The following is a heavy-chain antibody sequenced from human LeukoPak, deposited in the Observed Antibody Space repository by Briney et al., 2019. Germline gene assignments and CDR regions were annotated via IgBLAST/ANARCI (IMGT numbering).Heavy chain of an antibody. CDR1: GGSISGYY. CDR3: ARDSLYSSGWYTDY. CDR2: INHSGST. J-gene: IGHJ4*02. Sequence: SETLSLTCAVYGGSISGYYWSWIRQPPGKGLEWIGEINHSGSTNYNPSLKSRVTISVDTSKNQFSLKLSSVTAADTAVYYCARDSLYSSGWYTDYWGQGTLVTVSS. V-gene: IGHV4-34*01. D-gene: IGHD6-19*01.